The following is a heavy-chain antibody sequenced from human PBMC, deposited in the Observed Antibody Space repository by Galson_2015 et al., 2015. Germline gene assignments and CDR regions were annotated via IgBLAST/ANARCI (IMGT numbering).Heavy chain of an antibody. Sequence: SLRLSCAASGFTFSSYSMNWVRQAPGKGLEWVSSISSSSSYIYYADSVKGRFTISRDNAKNSLYLQMNSLRAEDTAVYYCARTEPYDFWSGYYTGWFDPWGQGTLVTVSS. CDR1: GFTFSSYS. CDR3: ARTEPYDFWSGYYTGWFDP. CDR2: ISSSSSYI. D-gene: IGHD3-3*01. V-gene: IGHV3-21*01. J-gene: IGHJ5*02.